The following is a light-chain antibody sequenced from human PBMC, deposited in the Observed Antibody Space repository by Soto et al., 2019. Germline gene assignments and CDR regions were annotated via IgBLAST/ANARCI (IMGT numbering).Light chain of an antibody. Sequence: QSALTQPASVSVSPGQSITISCTGTSSYVGGYNYVSWYQQHPGKTPKLMIFDVTNRPSGVSNRFSGSKSGNTASLTISGLQAEDEADYYCSSYTISSTVVFGGGTKLTVL. V-gene: IGLV2-14*01. CDR3: SSYTISSTVV. CDR1: SSYVGGYNY. J-gene: IGLJ3*02. CDR2: DVT.